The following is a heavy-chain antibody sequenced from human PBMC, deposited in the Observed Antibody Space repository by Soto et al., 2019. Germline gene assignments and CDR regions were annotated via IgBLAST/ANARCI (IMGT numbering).Heavy chain of an antibody. V-gene: IGHV3-48*02. CDR3: ARVRGYAYAGAFDI. CDR2: ISGSGRTT. CDR1: GFTFSSYT. D-gene: IGHD5-18*01. J-gene: IGHJ3*02. Sequence: GGSLRLSCAATGFTFSSYTINWVRQAPGKGLEWVSYISGSGRTTYYADSVKGRFTISRDNAENSVSLQLSSLRDEDAAVYYCARVRGYAYAGAFDIWGQGTMVTVSS.